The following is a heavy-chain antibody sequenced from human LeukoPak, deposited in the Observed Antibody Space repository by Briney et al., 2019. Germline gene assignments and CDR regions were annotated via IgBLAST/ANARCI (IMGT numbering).Heavy chain of an antibody. CDR3: ARAGMATIYAFDI. Sequence: GSSVKVSCKASGGTFSSYAISWVRQAPGQGLEWMVGIIPIFGTANYAQKFQGRVTITTDESTSTAYMELSSLRSEDTAVYYCARAGMATIYAFDIWGQGTMVTVSS. V-gene: IGHV1-69*05. J-gene: IGHJ3*02. CDR1: GGTFSSYA. CDR2: IIPIFGTA. D-gene: IGHD5-24*01.